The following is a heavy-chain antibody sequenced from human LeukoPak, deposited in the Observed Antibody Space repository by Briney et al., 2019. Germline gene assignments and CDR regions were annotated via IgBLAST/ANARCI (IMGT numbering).Heavy chain of an antibody. CDR2: INPNSGGT. V-gene: IGHV1-2*02. D-gene: IGHD3-22*01. Sequence: ASVKDSCKASGYTFTGYYMHWVRQAPGQGLEWMGWINPNSGGTNYAQKFQGRVTMTRDTSISTAYMELSRLRSDDTAVYYCARGANYDSSGYYYVSAWFDPWGQGTLVTVSS. CDR3: ARGANYDSSGYYYVSAWFDP. J-gene: IGHJ5*02. CDR1: GYTFTGYY.